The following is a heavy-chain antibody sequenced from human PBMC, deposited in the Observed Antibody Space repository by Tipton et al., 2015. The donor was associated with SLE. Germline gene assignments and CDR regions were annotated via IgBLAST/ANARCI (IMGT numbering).Heavy chain of an antibody. J-gene: IGHJ6*03. D-gene: IGHD4-17*01. CDR1: GGSISSSRYY. CDR2: INHSGST. Sequence: TLSLTCTVSGGSISSSRYYWSWIRQPPGKGLEWIGEINHSGSTNYNPSLKSRVTISVDTSKNQFSLKLSSVTAADTAVYYCASTVSYYYMDVWGKGTTVTVSS. V-gene: IGHV4-39*07. CDR3: ASTVSYYYMDV.